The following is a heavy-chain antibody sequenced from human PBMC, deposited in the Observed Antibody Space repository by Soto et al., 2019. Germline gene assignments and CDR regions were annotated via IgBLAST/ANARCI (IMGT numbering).Heavy chain of an antibody. Sequence: ASVKVSCKASGGTFSSYAISWVRQAPGQGLEWMGGIIPIFGTANYAQKFQGRVTITADESTSTAYMELSSLRSEDTAVYYCARDFLSDGDFGYWGQGNLVTVSS. CDR2: IIPIFGTA. J-gene: IGHJ4*02. D-gene: IGHD4-17*01. CDR3: ARDFLSDGDFGY. V-gene: IGHV1-69*13. CDR1: GGTFSSYA.